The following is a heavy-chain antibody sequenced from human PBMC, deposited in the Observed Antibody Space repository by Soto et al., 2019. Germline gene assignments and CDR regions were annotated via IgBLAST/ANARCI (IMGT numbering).Heavy chain of an antibody. CDR3: ARDKEAARLFDY. V-gene: IGHV1-46*01. CDR1: GYTFTSYY. CDR2: INPSGGST. D-gene: IGHD6-6*01. Sequence: ASVKVSCKASGYTFTSYYMHWVRQAPGQGLEWMGIINPSGGSTSYARKFQDRVTMTRDTSTSTVYMELSSPRSEDTAVYYCARDKEAARLFDYWGQGTLVTVSS. J-gene: IGHJ4*02.